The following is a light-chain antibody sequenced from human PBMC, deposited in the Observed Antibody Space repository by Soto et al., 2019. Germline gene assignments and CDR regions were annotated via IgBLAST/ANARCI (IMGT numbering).Light chain of an antibody. J-gene: IGLJ1*01. CDR1: SSDVGGYIY. V-gene: IGLV2-14*01. CDR2: EVS. CDR3: SSYSRSSLYV. Sequence: QSVLTQPASVSGYPGQSSTISCTGTSSDVGGYIYVSWYQQNPGKAPKLMIYEVSNRPSGVSNRFSGSQSGNTASLTISGLQAEDEADYYCSSYSRSSLYVFGTGTKLTVL.